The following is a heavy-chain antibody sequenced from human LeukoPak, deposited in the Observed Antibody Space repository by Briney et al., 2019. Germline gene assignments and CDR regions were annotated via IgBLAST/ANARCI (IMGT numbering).Heavy chain of an antibody. CDR3: ARDGYWVIEGMATQLAKFDS. J-gene: IGHJ5*01. V-gene: IGHV3-53*01. Sequence: PGGSLRLSCAASGFTVSSNYMSWVRQAPGKGLEWVSVIYSGGSTYYADSVKGRFTISRDNSKNTLYLQMNSLRAEDTAVYYCARDGYWVIEGMATQLAKFDSWGQGTLVTVSS. CDR1: GFTVSSNY. D-gene: IGHD5-24*01. CDR2: IYSGGST.